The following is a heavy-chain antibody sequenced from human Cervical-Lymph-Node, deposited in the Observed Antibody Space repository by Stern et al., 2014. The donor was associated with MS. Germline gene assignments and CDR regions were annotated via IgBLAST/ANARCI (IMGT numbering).Heavy chain of an antibody. Sequence: EDQLVESGGGLVQPGGSLRLSCAGSGFSLSSYWMSWVREAPGKGPELVATIKQDGSERYYVDSVKGRFTISRDNSKNSVFLQMNSLRDDDTSVYYCARDCGSGSCYQTQYYYGVDVWGQGTTVIVSS. CDR1: GFSLSSYW. V-gene: IGHV3-7*01. CDR2: IKQDGSER. J-gene: IGHJ6*02. D-gene: IGHD2-15*01. CDR3: ARDCGSGSCYQTQYYYGVDV.